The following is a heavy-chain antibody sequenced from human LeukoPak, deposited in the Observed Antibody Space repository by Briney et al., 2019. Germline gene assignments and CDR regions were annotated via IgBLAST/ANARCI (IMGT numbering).Heavy chain of an antibody. CDR3: ARPIAAAGSGFGAFDI. CDR2: MYPGDSDT. J-gene: IGHJ3*02. CDR1: GYGFTSHW. D-gene: IGHD6-13*01. Sequence: GESLKISCKSSGYGFTSHWIGWVRQMPGKGLEWMGIMYPGDSDTRYSPSFQGQVTISADKSISTAYLQWSSLKASYTAIYYCARPIAAAGSGFGAFDIWGQGTMVTVSS. V-gene: IGHV5-51*01.